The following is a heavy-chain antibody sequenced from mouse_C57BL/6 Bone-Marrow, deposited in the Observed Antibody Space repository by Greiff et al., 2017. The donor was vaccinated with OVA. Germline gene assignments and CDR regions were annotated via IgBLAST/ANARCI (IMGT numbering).Heavy chain of an antibody. CDR2: IRNKANGYTT. Sequence: EVQLVESGGGLVQPGGSLSLSCAASGFTFPDYYMSWVRQPPGKALAWLGFIRNKANGYTTAYSSSVKGRFTISSDNSQSILYLQLNALRAEDSATYYCARFSYDYDEDYWGQGTTLTVSS. CDR1: GFTFPDYY. J-gene: IGHJ2*01. CDR3: ARFSYDYDEDY. D-gene: IGHD2-4*01. V-gene: IGHV7-3*01.